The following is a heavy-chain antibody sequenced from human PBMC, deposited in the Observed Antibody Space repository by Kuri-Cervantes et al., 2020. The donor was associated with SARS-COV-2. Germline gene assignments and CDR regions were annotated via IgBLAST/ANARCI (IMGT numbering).Heavy chain of an antibody. CDR2: IFTSGTT. D-gene: IGHD1-7*01. CDR3: AREGDGNYPEPFDY. Sequence: GSLRLSCTVSAGSIRNYYWNWVRQPAGKGLEWIGRIFTSGTTNYNPSLMSRVTMSIDTSKNQFSLRLTSVTAADTAVYYCAREGDGNYPEPFDYWGQGTLV. J-gene: IGHJ4*02. V-gene: IGHV4-4*07. CDR1: AGSIRNYY.